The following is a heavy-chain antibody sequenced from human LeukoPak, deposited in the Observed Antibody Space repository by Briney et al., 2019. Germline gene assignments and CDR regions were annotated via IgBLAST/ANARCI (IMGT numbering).Heavy chain of an antibody. Sequence: GGSLRLSCEASGFTFSSYAMSWVRQAPGKGLQWVPTISGSAGNTYSADSVKGRFTISRDNAKNSLYLQMNSLRAEDTAVYYCARAYRAYYYDSSGYDPFGYWGQGTLVTVSS. CDR2: ISGSAGNT. D-gene: IGHD3-22*01. V-gene: IGHV3-23*01. CDR3: ARAYRAYYYDSSGYDPFGY. J-gene: IGHJ4*02. CDR1: GFTFSSYA.